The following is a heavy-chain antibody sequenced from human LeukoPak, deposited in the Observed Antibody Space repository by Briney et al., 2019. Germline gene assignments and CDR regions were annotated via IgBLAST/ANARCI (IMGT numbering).Heavy chain of an antibody. Sequence: SETLSLTCAVYGGSFSGYYWSWIRQPPGKGLEWIGSIHYSGSTNYNPSLKSRVTISVDTSKKQFSLKLSSVTAADTAVYYCARGYCSGGSCYSYYYYNYMDVWGKGTTVTVSS. CDR2: IHYSGST. CDR3: ARGYCSGGSCYSYYYYNYMDV. CDR1: GGSFSGYY. J-gene: IGHJ6*03. D-gene: IGHD2-15*01. V-gene: IGHV4-34*01.